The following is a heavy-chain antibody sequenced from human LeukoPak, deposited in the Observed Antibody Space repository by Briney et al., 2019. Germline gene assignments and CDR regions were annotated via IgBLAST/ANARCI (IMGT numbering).Heavy chain of an antibody. D-gene: IGHD1-26*01. V-gene: IGHV1-18*01. CDR3: ARVIVGATTGYFDY. CDR1: GYTFTSCG. Sequence: ASVKVSCKASGYTFTSCGISWVRQAPGQGLEWMGWISAYNGNTNYAQKLQGRVTMTTDTSTSTAYMELRSLRSDDTAVYYCARVIVGATTGYFDYWGQGTLVTVSS. CDR2: ISAYNGNT. J-gene: IGHJ4*02.